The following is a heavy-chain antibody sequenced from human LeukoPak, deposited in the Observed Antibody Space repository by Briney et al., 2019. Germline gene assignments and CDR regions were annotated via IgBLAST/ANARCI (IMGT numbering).Heavy chain of an antibody. V-gene: IGHV3-30*02. D-gene: IGHD2-2*01. CDR3: ARYQPLRLDY. J-gene: IGHJ4*02. CDR2: IRYDGSNK. CDR1: GFTFSSYG. Sequence: PGGSLRLSCAASGFTFSSYGMHWVRQAPGKGLEWVAFIRYDGSNKYYADSVKGRFTISRDNSKNTLYLQMNSLRAEDTAVYYCARYQPLRLDYWGQGTLVTVSS.